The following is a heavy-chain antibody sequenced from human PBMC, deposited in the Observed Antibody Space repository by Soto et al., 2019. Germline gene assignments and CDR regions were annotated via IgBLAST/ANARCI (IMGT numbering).Heavy chain of an antibody. V-gene: IGHV4-39*01. CDR1: GGSISSSSYY. D-gene: IGHD6-19*01. CDR3: ARRWSSGGYLLGGWFDP. CDR2: IYYSGST. Sequence: SETLSLTCTVSGGSISSSSYYWGWIRQPPGKGLEWIGSIYYSGSTYSNPSLKSRVTISVDTSKNQLSLKLSSVTAADTAVYYCARRWSSGGYLLGGWFDPWGQGTLVTVSS. J-gene: IGHJ5*02.